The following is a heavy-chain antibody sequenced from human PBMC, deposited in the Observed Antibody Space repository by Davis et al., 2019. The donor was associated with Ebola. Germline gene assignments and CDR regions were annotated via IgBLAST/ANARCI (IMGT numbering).Heavy chain of an antibody. D-gene: IGHD3-3*01. V-gene: IGHV3-7*03. Sequence: GGSLRLSCAASGFTFSSYSMNWVRQAPGKGLEWVANIKQDGSEKYYVDSVKGRFTISRDNAKNSLFLQMNSLRAEDTAVYYCARGGGRFLEWLLFDYWGQGTLVTVSS. CDR2: IKQDGSEK. CDR3: ARGGGRFLEWLLFDY. CDR1: GFTFSSYS. J-gene: IGHJ4*02.